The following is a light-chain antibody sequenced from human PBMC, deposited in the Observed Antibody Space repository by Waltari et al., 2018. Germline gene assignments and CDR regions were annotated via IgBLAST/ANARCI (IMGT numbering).Light chain of an antibody. CDR2: EVT. CDR1: SSDVVGYNY. Sequence: QSALTQPASVSGSPGPSITISCTGTSSDVVGYNYVSWYQHHPGKAPKLILSEVTKRPSGLSGRFSASKSGNTASLTISGLQAEDEADYYCSSYRANSPVVFGGGTKLTVL. V-gene: IGLV2-14*01. J-gene: IGLJ2*01. CDR3: SSYRANSPVV.